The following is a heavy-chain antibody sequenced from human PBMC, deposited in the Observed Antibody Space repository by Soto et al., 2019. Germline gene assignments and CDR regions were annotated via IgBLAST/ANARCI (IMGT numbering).Heavy chain of an antibody. CDR3: ARDYGDSVNAELGGPTRYFQH. CDR1: GFTFSSYS. D-gene: IGHD4-17*01. CDR2: ISSSSSYI. Sequence: GGSLRLSCAASGFTFSSYSMNWVRQAPGKGLEWVSSISSSSSYIYYADSVKGRFTISRDNAKNSLYLQMNSLRAEDTAVYYCARDYGDSVNAELGGPTRYFQHWGQGTLVTVSS. V-gene: IGHV3-21*01. J-gene: IGHJ1*01.